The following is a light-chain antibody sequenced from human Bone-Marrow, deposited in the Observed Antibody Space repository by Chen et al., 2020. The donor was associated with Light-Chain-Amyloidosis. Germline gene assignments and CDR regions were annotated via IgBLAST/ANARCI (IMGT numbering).Light chain of an antibody. CDR2: DVS. Sequence: QSALTQPASVSGSPGQSITISCTGTSSDVGGYNYVYWYQQHPGKAPKLMIYDVSNRPSGVSSRFTGSKSGNTASLTISGRQAEGEGECYSSSNRSSSTLEVVFGGGAKLTGL. CDR1: SSDVGGYNY. CDR3: SSNRSSSTLEVV. J-gene: IGLJ2*01. V-gene: IGLV2-14*03.